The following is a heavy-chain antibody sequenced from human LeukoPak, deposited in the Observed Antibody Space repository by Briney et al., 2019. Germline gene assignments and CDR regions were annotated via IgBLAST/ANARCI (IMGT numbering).Heavy chain of an antibody. CDR3: ARGRHIFPHYYYGMDV. J-gene: IGHJ6*02. D-gene: IGHD3-3*02. V-gene: IGHV4-34*01. Sequence: SETLSLTCAVYGGSFSGYYWSWIRQPPGKGLEWIGEINHSGSTNYNPSLKSRVTISVDTSKNQFSLKLSSVTAADTAVYHCARGRHIFPHYYYGMDVWGQGTTVTVSS. CDR1: GGSFSGYY. CDR2: INHSGST.